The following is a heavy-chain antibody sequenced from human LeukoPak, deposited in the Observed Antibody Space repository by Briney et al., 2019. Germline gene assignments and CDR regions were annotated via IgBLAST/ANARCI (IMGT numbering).Heavy chain of an antibody. D-gene: IGHD2-8*01. V-gene: IGHV4-34*01. J-gene: IGHJ6*02. CDR1: GGSFSGYY. CDR3: ARGPIVLMVYAIRYYYYGMDV. CDR2: IKHSGST. Sequence: SETLSLTCAVYGGSFSGYYWSWIRQPPGKGLEWIGEIKHSGSTNYNPSLKSRVTISVDTSKNQFSLKLSSVTAADTAVYYCARGPIVLMVYAIRYYYYGMDVWGQGTTVTVSS.